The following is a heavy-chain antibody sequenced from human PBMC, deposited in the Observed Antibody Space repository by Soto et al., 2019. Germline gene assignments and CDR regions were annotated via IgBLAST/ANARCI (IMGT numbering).Heavy chain of an antibody. V-gene: IGHV3-30*18. D-gene: IGHD3-22*01. J-gene: IGHJ4*02. CDR3: AKGMDYYDSSGYYLGRAFDY. CDR1: GFTFSSYG. Sequence: QVQLVESGGGVVQPGRSLRLSCAASGFTFSSYGMHWVRQAPGKGLEWVAVISYDGSNKYYADSVKGRFTISRDNSKNTLYLQMNSLRAEDTAVYYCAKGMDYYDSSGYYLGRAFDYWGQGTLVTVSS. CDR2: ISYDGSNK.